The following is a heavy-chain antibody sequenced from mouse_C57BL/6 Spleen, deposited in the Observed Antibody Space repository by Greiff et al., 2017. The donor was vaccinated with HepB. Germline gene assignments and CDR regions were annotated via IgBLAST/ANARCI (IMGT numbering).Heavy chain of an antibody. CDR1: GYTFTEYT. J-gene: IGHJ3*01. V-gene: IGHV1-62-2*01. Sequence: VMLVESGAELVKPGASVKLSCKASGYTFTEYTIHWVKQRSGQGLEWIGWFYPGSGSIKYNEKFKDKATLTADKSSSTVYMELSRLTSEDSAVYFCARHEVYDGYPAWFAYWGQGTLVTVSA. CDR3: ARHEVYDGYPAWFAY. CDR2: FYPGSGSI. D-gene: IGHD2-3*01.